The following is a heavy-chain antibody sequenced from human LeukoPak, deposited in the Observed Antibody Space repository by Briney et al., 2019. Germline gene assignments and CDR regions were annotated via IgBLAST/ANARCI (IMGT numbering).Heavy chain of an antibody. V-gene: IGHV4-61*02. D-gene: IGHD3-9*01. Sequence: SETLSLTCSVSGDSISSARYYWSWIRQPAGKGLEWIGRIYTSGSTDYNPSLKSRVTISVDTSKNQFSLKLSSVTAADTAVYYCARVRRYYDILTGYYRGGRYYFDYWGQGTLVTVSS. CDR3: ARVRRYYDILTGYYRGGRYYFDY. CDR1: GDSISSARYY. J-gene: IGHJ4*02. CDR2: IYTSGST.